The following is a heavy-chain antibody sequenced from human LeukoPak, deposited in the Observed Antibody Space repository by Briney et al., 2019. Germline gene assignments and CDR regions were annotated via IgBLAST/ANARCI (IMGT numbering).Heavy chain of an antibody. CDR3: ARRGYCATTTCYRLFDY. CDR1: GYSFTNYW. CDR2: IYPGDSDT. Sequence: GEFLKISCKGSGYSFTNYWIGWVRQMPGKGLEWMGIIYPGDSDTRYSPSFQGQVTISADKSITTAYLQWSSLKASDTAMYYCARRGYCATTTCYRLFDYWGQGTLVTVSS. D-gene: IGHD2-2*01. V-gene: IGHV5-51*01. J-gene: IGHJ4*02.